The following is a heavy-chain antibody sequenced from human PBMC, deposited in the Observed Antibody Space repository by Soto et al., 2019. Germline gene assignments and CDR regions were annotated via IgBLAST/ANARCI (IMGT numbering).Heavy chain of an antibody. CDR2: INPATGAA. J-gene: IGHJ3*02. CDR1: GYPVTAYY. D-gene: IGHD3-3*01. V-gene: IGHV1-2*02. Sequence: QLHLVQSGAVVKKPGASVTVSCSASGYPVTAYYMPWVRQAPGRGLEWMGGINPATGAAKYTQTFQGRVTMTRDTSTSTCFMELSGLTTEDTAVFYCARGGGVGVAGSAAFDMWGQGTLVTVSS. CDR3: ARGGGVGVAGSAAFDM.